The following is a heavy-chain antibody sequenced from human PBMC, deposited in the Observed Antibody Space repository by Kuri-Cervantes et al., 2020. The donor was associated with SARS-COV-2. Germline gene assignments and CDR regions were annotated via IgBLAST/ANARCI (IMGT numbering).Heavy chain of an antibody. V-gene: IGHV3-23*01. CDR2: ISGSGGST. Sequence: GGSLRLSCTASGLTFKNHAMNWVRQAPGKGLEWVSAISGSGGSTYYADSVKGRFTISRDNSKNTLYLQMNSLRAEDTAVYYCFSGYYDFWSGYETPYYYYGMDVWGQGTTVTVSS. CDR1: GLTFKNHA. J-gene: IGHJ6*02. CDR3: FSGYYDFWSGYETPYYYYGMDV. D-gene: IGHD3-3*01.